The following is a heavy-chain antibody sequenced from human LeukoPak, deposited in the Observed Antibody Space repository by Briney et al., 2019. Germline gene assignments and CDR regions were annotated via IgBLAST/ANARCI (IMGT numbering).Heavy chain of an antibody. CDR3: ATDPLVVVAATRYYYYGMDV. V-gene: IGHV4-30-4*01. CDR2: IYHSGST. D-gene: IGHD2-15*01. Sequence: PSQTLSLTCTVSGGSISSGDYYWSWIRQPPGKGLEWIGYIYHSGSTYYNPSLKSRVTISVDTSKNQFSLKLSSVTAADTAVYYCATDPLVVVAATRYYYYGMDVWGKGTTVTVSS. J-gene: IGHJ6*04. CDR1: GGSISSGDYY.